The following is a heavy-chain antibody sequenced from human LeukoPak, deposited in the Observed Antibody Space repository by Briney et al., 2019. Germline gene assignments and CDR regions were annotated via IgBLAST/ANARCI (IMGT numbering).Heavy chain of an antibody. J-gene: IGHJ4*02. CDR3: ASASSSWYLLFEH. Sequence: SETLSLTCAVSGGSISSSNWWSWVRQPPGKGLEWIGEIYHSGSTNYNPSLKSRVTISVDTSKNQFYLKLSSVTAADTAVYYCASASSSWYLLFEHWGQGTLVTVSS. V-gene: IGHV4-4*02. D-gene: IGHD6-13*01. CDR1: GGSISSSNW. CDR2: IYHSGST.